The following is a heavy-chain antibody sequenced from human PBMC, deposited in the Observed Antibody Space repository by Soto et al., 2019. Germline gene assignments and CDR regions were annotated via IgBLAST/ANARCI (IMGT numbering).Heavy chain of an antibody. Sequence: QVQLVQSGAEVKKPGSSVKVSCKTSGGTFRTSAISWVRQAPGQGLEWMGGIMPVFPTPDYAQKFQGRVTITADESTSPAYTALSSLRSQVTAVYYCARVNDRQHSACNYYYIMDVWGQGTTVTVSS. CDR3: ARVNDRQHSACNYYYIMDV. CDR2: IMPVFPTP. D-gene: IGHD2-8*01. J-gene: IGHJ6*01. CDR1: GGTFRTSA. V-gene: IGHV1-69*12.